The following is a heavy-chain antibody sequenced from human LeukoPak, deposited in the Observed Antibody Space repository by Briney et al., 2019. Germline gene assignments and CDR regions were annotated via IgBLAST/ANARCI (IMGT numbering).Heavy chain of an antibody. CDR2: ISSGSSYI. Sequence: GGYLRLSCAASAFTYSGNSMDWVPPGQGKGRVGVLCISSGSSYIYYADSVKGRFTISRDNAKTPLYLQMNSLRAEDTAVYYCARGGEGVIYYYYGMDVWGQGTTVTVSS. J-gene: IGHJ6*02. CDR3: ARGGEGVIYYYYGMDV. CDR1: AFTYSGNS. V-gene: IGHV3-21*01. D-gene: IGHD7-27*01.